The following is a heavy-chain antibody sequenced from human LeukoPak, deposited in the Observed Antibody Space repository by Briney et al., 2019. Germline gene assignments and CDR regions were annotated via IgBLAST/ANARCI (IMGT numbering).Heavy chain of an antibody. D-gene: IGHD4-17*01. Sequence: GGSLRLSCAASGFTFSSYWMSWVRQAPGKGLEWVANIKQDGSEKYYVDSVKGRFTISRDNAKNSLYLQMNSLRAEDTAVYYCASVEDYGDLIDAFDIWGQGTMVTVSS. J-gene: IGHJ3*02. V-gene: IGHV3-7*01. CDR3: ASVEDYGDLIDAFDI. CDR1: GFTFSSYW. CDR2: IKQDGSEK.